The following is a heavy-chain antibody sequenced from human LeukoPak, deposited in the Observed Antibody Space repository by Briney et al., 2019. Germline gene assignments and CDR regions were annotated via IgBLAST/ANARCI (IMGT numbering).Heavy chain of an antibody. D-gene: IGHD3-16*01. Sequence: ASVKVSCKASGYIFTNYGISWVRQAPGQGLEWMGWISGYSGNTNYAQKFQGRVTMTTDTSTTTAFMELRSLRSDDTAVYYCARDWGQTDSPLDYWGQGTLVTVSS. CDR3: ARDWGQTDSPLDY. V-gene: IGHV1-18*01. J-gene: IGHJ4*02. CDR2: ISGYSGNT. CDR1: GYIFTNYG.